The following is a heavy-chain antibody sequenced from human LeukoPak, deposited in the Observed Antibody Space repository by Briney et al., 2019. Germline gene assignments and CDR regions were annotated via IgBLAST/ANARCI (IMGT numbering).Heavy chain of an antibody. CDR3: AKSIAVAGISLDYFDY. V-gene: IGHV3-30*02. J-gene: IGHJ4*02. CDR1: GFTFSSYW. Sequence: PGGSLRLSCAASGFTFSSYWMSWVRQAPGKGLEWVAFIRYDGSDEYYAESVKGRFTISRDNSKNTLHLQMNSLRDEDRAVYYCAKSIAVAGISLDYFDYWGQGTLVTVSS. D-gene: IGHD6-19*01. CDR2: IRYDGSDE.